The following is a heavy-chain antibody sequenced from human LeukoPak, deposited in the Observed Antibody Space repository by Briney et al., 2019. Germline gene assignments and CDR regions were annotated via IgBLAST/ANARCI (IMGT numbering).Heavy chain of an antibody. V-gene: IGHV3-23*01. Sequence: PGGSLRLSCAASGFTFSSYAMSWVRQAPGKGLEWVSAISGSGGSTYYADSVKGRFTISRDNSKNTLYLQMNSLRAEDRAVYYCAPYCNGGSCYGVDYWGQGTLVTVSS. CDR2: ISGSGGST. D-gene: IGHD2-15*01. CDR1: GFTFSSYA. CDR3: APYCNGGSCYGVDY. J-gene: IGHJ4*02.